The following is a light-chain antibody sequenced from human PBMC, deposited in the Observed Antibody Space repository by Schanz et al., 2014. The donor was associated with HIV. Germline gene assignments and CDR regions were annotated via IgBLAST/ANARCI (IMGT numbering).Light chain of an antibody. J-gene: IGLJ1*01. CDR1: SGDIGGY. Sequence: QSVLTQPSSASGSPGQSVTLSCAGTSGDIGGYISWYQHHPGKAPKLLLYDVNIRVRPSGVSDHFSGSKSGNMAYLTISALQAEDEADYYCCSFAFTITSLYVFGTGTKLTVL. V-gene: IGLV2-23*02. CDR2: DVN. CDR3: CSFAFTITSLYV.